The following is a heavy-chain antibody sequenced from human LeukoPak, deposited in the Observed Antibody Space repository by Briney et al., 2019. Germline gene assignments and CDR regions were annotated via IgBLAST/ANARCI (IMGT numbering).Heavy chain of an antibody. Sequence: PSETLSLTCTVSGYSISSGYYWGWIRQPPGKGLEWIGSIYHGGNTYYNPSLKSRVSMSVDTSKNQFSLHLTSVTAADTAVYYCARDGASADSSGYLRAFDIWGQGTMVTVSS. CDR3: ARDGASADSSGYLRAFDI. J-gene: IGHJ3*02. D-gene: IGHD3-22*01. CDR2: IYHGGNT. CDR1: GYSISSGYY. V-gene: IGHV4-38-2*02.